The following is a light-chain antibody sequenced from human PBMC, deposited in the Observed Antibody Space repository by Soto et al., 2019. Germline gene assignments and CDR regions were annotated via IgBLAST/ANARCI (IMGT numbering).Light chain of an antibody. CDR1: QSVGNSH. J-gene: IGKJ5*01. V-gene: IGKV3-20*01. Sequence: EIVMTQSPASLSVSPGERATLSCRASQSVGNSHVAWYQQRRGLPPRLLVYGASSRATGIPDRFSGSGSGTDFTLTISRLEPEDFAVYYCQQHGTSPITFGQGTRLEIK. CDR3: QQHGTSPIT. CDR2: GAS.